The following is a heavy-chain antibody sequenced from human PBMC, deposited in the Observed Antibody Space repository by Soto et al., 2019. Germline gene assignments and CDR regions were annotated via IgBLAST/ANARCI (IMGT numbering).Heavy chain of an antibody. V-gene: IGHV3-23*01. CDR1: GFTFSSYA. J-gene: IGHJ4*02. CDR2: ISGRGGST. CDR3: AKGSGDSYVHFDY. Sequence: EVQLLESGGGLVQPGGSLRLSCAASGFTFSSYAMSWVRQAPGKGLEWVSAISGRGGSTYYADSVKGRFTISRDNSKNTLYLQMTSLRAADTAVYYCAKGSGDSYVHFDYWGQGTLVTVSS. D-gene: IGHD5-18*01.